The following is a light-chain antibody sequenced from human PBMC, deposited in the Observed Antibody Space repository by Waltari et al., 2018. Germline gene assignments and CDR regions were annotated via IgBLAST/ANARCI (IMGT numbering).Light chain of an antibody. V-gene: IGKV1-5*01. Sequence: DIQMTQSPSTLSASVGDRVTVTCRASQNINKWLAWYQQKPGKAPNLQIYDAFTLQSGVPSRFSGSGFGTEFTLAISSLQPEDFATYFCQHYNTYPPTFGQGTRVELK. CDR1: QNINKW. CDR3: QHYNTYPPT. CDR2: DAF. J-gene: IGKJ1*01.